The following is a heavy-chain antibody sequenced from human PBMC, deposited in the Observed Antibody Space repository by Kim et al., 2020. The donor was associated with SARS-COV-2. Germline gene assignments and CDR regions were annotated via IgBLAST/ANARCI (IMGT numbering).Heavy chain of an antibody. V-gene: IGHV4-31*03. CDR1: GGSISSGGYY. CDR2: IYYSGST. J-gene: IGHJ4*02. CDR3: ARVKTLTGVVDGPDY. Sequence: SETLSLTCTVSGGSISSGGYYWSWIRQHPGKGLEWIGYIYYSGSTYYNPSLKSRVTISVDTSKNQFSLKLSSVTAADTAVYYCARVKTLTGVVDGPDYWGQGTLVTVSS. D-gene: IGHD3-16*01.